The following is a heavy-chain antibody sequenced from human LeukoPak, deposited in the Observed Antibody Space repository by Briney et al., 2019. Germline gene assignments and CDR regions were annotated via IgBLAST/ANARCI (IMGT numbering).Heavy chain of an antibody. D-gene: IGHD6-13*01. J-gene: IGHJ6*02. V-gene: IGHV4-59*01. CDR3: ARSAAGLSYGMDV. CDR1: GGSIRSYY. CDR2: IYYSGST. Sequence: PSETLSLTCTVSGGSIRSYYWTWIRQPPGKGLEWIGHIYYSGSTNYNPSLKSRVTISVTKNQFSLKLSSVTAADTAVYFCARSAAGLSYGMDVWGQGTTVTVSS.